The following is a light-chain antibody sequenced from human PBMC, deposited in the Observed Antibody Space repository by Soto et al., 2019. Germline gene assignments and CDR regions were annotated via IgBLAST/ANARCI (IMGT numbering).Light chain of an antibody. CDR1: GSNIEAGYD. CDR3: QSYDSSLSGYV. V-gene: IGLV1-40*01. J-gene: IGLJ1*01. Sequence: QSVLTQPPSVAGTPAQRVTLSCTVSGSNIEAGYDVHWYRQLPGRAPQLLLCGNTNRHSGVPDQFSGTRADAFASPSITGLQAEDEADYCWQSYDSSLSGYVFGTGTKVTVL. CDR2: GNT.